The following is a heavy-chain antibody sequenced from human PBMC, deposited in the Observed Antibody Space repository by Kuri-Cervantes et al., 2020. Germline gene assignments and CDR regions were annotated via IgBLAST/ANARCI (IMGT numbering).Heavy chain of an antibody. CDR1: GGSFSGYC. CDR2: IHHSGST. V-gene: IGHV4-34*01. D-gene: IGHD5-18*01. J-gene: IGHJ4*02. CDR3: ARPNPVGTAGD. Sequence: SETLSLTCAVYGGSFSGYCWSWIRQPPGKGLEWIGYIHHSGSTYYNPSLKSRVTISVDASKNQFSLKLSSVTAADTAVYYCARPNPVGTAGDWGQGTLVTVSS.